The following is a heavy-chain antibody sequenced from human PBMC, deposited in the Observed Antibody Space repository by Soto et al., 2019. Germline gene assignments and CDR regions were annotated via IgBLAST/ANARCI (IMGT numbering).Heavy chain of an antibody. J-gene: IGHJ6*03. D-gene: IGHD3-9*01. Sequence: PSETLSLTCAVYGGSFSGYYWSWIRQQPGKGLEWIGEINHSGNTNYNPSLKSRVTISVDKSKNQFSLKLSSVTAADTAVYYCASQGLPYFDWSPTPLYYMDVWGKGTTVTVSS. CDR2: INHSGNT. CDR1: GGSFSGYY. V-gene: IGHV4-34*01. CDR3: ASQGLPYFDWSPTPLYYMDV.